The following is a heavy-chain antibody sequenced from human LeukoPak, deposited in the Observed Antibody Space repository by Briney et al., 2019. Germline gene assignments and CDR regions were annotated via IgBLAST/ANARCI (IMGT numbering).Heavy chain of an antibody. CDR3: ARDTYYYDSSGYYYFDY. V-gene: IGHV3-23*01. CDR1: GFTFSSYG. J-gene: IGHJ4*02. D-gene: IGHD3-22*01. Sequence: PGGSLRLSCAASGFTFSSYGMSWVRQAPGKGLEWVSSISGSVGTIYYADSVKGRFTISRDNSKNTLYLQMNSLRAEDTAVYYCARDTYYYDSSGYYYFDYWGQGTLVTVSS. CDR2: ISGSVGTI.